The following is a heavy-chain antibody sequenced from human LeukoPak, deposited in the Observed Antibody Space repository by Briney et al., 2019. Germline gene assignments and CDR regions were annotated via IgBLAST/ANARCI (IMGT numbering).Heavy chain of an antibody. CDR2: IYYSGGT. J-gene: IGHJ4*02. Sequence: GSLRLSCAASGFTFSDHYMDWVRQAPGKGLEWIGSIYYSGGTHYNPSLKGRVTMSVDTSKNQFSLKLSSVTAADTAVYYCARFFGEEYWGQGTLVTVSS. D-gene: IGHD3-10*01. CDR1: GFTFSDHY. CDR3: ARFFGEEY. V-gene: IGHV4-38-2*01.